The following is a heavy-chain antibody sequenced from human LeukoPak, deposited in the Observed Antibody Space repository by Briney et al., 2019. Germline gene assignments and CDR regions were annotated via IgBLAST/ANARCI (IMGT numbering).Heavy chain of an antibody. CDR3: AKDFSSSWFGTWFDP. V-gene: IGHV3-9*01. CDR1: GFTFDDYA. CDR2: ISWGGGSI. J-gene: IGHJ5*02. Sequence: PGRSLRLSCTASGFTFDDYAMHWVRQAPGKGLEWVSGISWGGGSIAYADPVKGRFAISRDNAKNSLYLQMNSLRPEDTALYYCAKDFSSSWFGTWFDPWGQGTLVTVSS. D-gene: IGHD6-13*01.